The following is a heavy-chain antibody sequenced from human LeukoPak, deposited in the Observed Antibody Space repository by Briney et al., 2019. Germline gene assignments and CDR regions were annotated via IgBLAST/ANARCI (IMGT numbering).Heavy chain of an antibody. J-gene: IGHJ6*02. CDR2: IKPNSGGT. V-gene: IGHV1-2*02. D-gene: IGHD1-1*01. CDR3: SGTLDYYYGMDV. CDR1: GYTFTGYY. Sequence: ASVKVSCKASGYTFTGYYMHWVRQAPGQGLEWMGWIKPNSGGTNYAQKFQGRVTMTRDTSISTAYMELSRLRSDDTAVYYCSGTLDYYYGMDVWGQGTTVTVSS.